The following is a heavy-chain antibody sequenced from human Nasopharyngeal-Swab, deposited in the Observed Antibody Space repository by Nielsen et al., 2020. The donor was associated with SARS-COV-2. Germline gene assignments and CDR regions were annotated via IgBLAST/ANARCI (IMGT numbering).Heavy chain of an antibody. CDR3: ARDRDYFFDS. CDR2: LNSGSSTI. CDR1: GFTFTTYS. Sequence: GESLKISCAASGFTFTTYSMNWVRQAPGKGLEWVAYLNSGSSTIFYADSVKGRFTISRDNAKNSLFLQMNSLRDEDTAVYYCARDRDYFFDSWGQGTLLTVSS. J-gene: IGHJ4*02. V-gene: IGHV3-48*02. D-gene: IGHD3/OR15-3a*01.